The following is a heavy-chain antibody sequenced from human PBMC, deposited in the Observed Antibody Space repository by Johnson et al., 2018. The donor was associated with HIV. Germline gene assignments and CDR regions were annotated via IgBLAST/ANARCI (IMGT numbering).Heavy chain of an antibody. CDR3: ARDNIYGSAWGDAFDV. CDR1: GFTFSNYA. Sequence: QVQLVESGGGVVQPGGSLRLSCAASGFTFSNYAMHWVRQAPGKGLEWVAVIWYDGSNNYYADSVKGRFTISKDNSRNTLFLHMNSLRAEDTALYYCARDNIYGSAWGDAFDVWGQGTMVTVSS. J-gene: IGHJ3*01. CDR2: IWYDGSNN. D-gene: IGHD6-19*01. V-gene: IGHV3-33*02.